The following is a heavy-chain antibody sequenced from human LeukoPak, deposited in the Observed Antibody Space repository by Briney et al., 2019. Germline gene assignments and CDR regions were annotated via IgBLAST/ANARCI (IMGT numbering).Heavy chain of an antibody. V-gene: IGHV1-69*05. CDR3: ARERRESTQYYYYYYMDV. J-gene: IGHJ6*03. Sequence: SVKVSCKASGGTFSSYAISWVRQAPGQGLEWMGGIIPIFGTANYAQKFQGRVTITTDESTSTAYMELSSLRSEDTAVYYCARERRESTQYYYYYYMDVWAKGPRSPSP. CDR1: GGTFSSYA. CDR2: IIPIFGTA.